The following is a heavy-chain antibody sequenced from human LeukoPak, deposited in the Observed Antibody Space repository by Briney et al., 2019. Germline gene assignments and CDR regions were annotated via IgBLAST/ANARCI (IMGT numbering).Heavy chain of an antibody. D-gene: IGHD3-22*01. Sequence: ASVKVSCKASGYTFTSYGMSWVRQAPGQGLEWMGWISAYNGNTNYAQKLQGRVTMTTDTSTSTAYMELRSLRSDDTAVYYCARVDATHYDSSGYFLLSRAFDIWGQGTMVTVSS. CDR3: ARVDATHYDSSGYFLLSRAFDI. CDR2: ISAYNGNT. V-gene: IGHV1-18*01. J-gene: IGHJ3*02. CDR1: GYTFTSYG.